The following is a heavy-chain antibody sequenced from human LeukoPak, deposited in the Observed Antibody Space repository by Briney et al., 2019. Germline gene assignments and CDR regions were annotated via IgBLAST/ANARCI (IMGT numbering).Heavy chain of an antibody. J-gene: IGHJ4*02. CDR2: ISGSGGST. D-gene: IGHD1-7*01. V-gene: IGHV3-23*01. CDR1: GFTFSSYA. Sequence: GGSLRLSCAASGFTFSSYAMSWVRQAPGKGLEWVSAISGSGGSTYYADSVKGRFTISGDNSKNTLYLQMNSLRAEDTAVYYCAKGTRASGIFDYWGQGTLVTVSS. CDR3: AKGTRASGIFDY.